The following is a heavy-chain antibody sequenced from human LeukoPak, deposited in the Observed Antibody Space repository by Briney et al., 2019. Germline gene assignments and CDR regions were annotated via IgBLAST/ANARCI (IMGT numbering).Heavy chain of an antibody. J-gene: IGHJ4*02. V-gene: IGHV3-74*01. CDR3: ASRRDGPYSPMT. CDR1: GFTFSNYW. CDR2: IKSDGGSI. D-gene: IGHD3-16*01. Sequence: GGSLRLPCAASGFTFSNYWMHWVRQAPGQGLVWVSRIKSDGGSITYADSVKGRFTISRDSAKNTLFLQMNSLRAEDTAVYYCASRRDGPYSPMTWGQGALVTVSS.